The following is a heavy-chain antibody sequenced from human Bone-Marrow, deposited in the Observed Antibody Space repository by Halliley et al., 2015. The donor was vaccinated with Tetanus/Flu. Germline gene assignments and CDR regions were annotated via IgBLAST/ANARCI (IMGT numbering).Heavy chain of an antibody. CDR3: ATGLRSGRDY. Sequence: IGYIYYTGSTNYNPSLKRRVTISVDTSNNQFSLKLSSVTASDTAVYYCATGLRSGRDYWGQGTLVTVSS. V-gene: IGHV4-59*09. CDR2: IYYTGST. D-gene: IGHD3-10*01. J-gene: IGHJ4*02.